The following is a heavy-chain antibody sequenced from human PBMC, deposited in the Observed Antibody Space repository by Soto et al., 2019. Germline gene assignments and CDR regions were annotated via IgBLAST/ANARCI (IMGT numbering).Heavy chain of an antibody. CDR1: GFSFTNAW. Sequence: EVQLVESGGGLVKPGGSLRLSCTASGFSFTNAWMSWVRQAPGKGLEWVARIKTKRDGATTDYAAPVNGRFSISRDDSKDPLFLQMDSLQTEDTAVYYCATASMAFYFDHWGQGTLVAVSS. J-gene: IGHJ4*02. V-gene: IGHV3-15*01. CDR3: ATASMAFYFDH. D-gene: IGHD6-6*01. CDR2: IKTKRDGATT.